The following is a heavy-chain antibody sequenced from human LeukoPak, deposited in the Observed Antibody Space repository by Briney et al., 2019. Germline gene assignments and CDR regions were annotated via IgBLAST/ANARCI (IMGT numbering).Heavy chain of an antibody. CDR2: MNPNSGNT. V-gene: IGHV1-8*01. J-gene: IGHJ6*03. CDR1: GYPFTSYD. CDR3: ARALSWTTESYYYMDV. D-gene: IGHD3/OR15-3a*01. Sequence: ASVKVSCKASGYPFTSYDINWVRQAPARGLEWVGWMNPNSGNTGYAQKFQGRVTMTKNTSISTAYMDLTSLRSEDTAVYYCARALSWTTESYYYMDVWGKGTTVTVS.